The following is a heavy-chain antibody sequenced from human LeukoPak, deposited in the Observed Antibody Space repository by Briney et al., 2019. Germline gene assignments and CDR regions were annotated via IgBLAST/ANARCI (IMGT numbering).Heavy chain of an antibody. Sequence: VGSLRLSCAASGFTFSDYYMSWIRQAPGKGLEWVSYISSSGSTIYYADSVKGRFTLSRDNAKNSLYLQMNSLRAEDTAVYYCARGINYYGSGSPSHYFDYWGQGTLVTVSS. D-gene: IGHD3-10*01. CDR3: ARGINYYGSGSPSHYFDY. CDR1: GFTFSDYY. V-gene: IGHV3-11*04. CDR2: ISSSGSTI. J-gene: IGHJ4*02.